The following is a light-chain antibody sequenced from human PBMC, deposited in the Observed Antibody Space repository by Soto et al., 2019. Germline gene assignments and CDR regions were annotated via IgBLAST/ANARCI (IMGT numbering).Light chain of an antibody. CDR2: QVT. V-gene: IGLV2-14*01. Sequence: QSVLTQPASVSGSPGQSITISCTGTSSDVGIYNYVSWYQQHPGKAPKLMIYQVTNRPSGVSNRFSGSKSGNTASLTISGLQAEDEAAYYCSSYTGSTNYVLGTGTKV. J-gene: IGLJ1*01. CDR1: SSDVGIYNY. CDR3: SSYTGSTNYV.